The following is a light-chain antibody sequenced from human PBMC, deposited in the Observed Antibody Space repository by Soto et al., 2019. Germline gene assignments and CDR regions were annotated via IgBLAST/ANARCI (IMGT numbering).Light chain of an antibody. CDR3: QQFSNWPPIT. CDR2: GAS. Sequence: EIVMTQSPATLSVSPGERATLSCRASQSVSSGLSWYQQKPGQAPRLLIYGASTRATGIPARFSGSGSGTEFTLTISSLQSEDFAVYYCQQFSNWPPITFGQGTRLEI. V-gene: IGKV3-15*01. J-gene: IGKJ5*01. CDR1: QSVSSG.